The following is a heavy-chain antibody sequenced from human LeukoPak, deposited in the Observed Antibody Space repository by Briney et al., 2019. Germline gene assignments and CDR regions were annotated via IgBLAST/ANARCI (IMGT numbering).Heavy chain of an antibody. D-gene: IGHD1-7*01. Sequence: PSETLSLTCTVSGGSISSFYWSWIRQPPGKGLEWIGYIYYSGNTNYSPSLKSRVTMSVDTSKNQFSLKLSSVTAADTAVYYCARDWITGTGDAFDMWGQGTMVTVSS. CDR3: ARDWITGTGDAFDM. CDR1: GGSISSFY. J-gene: IGHJ3*02. V-gene: IGHV4-59*01. CDR2: IYYSGNT.